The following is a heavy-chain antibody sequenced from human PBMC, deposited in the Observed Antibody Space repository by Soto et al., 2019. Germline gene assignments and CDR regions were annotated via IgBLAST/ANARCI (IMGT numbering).Heavy chain of an antibody. J-gene: IGHJ5*02. V-gene: IGHV3-33*06. CDR3: AKEKISTSCCNWFDP. CDR2: IWYDGTTK. Sequence: PGGSLRLSCEVSGFSLSGYGMHWVRQAPGKGLEWVAVIWYDGTTKNYADSVKGRFTISRDSSKNTLYLQMNSLRAEDTAVYYCAKEKISTSCCNWFDPWGQGTLVTVSS. CDR1: GFSLSGYG. D-gene: IGHD2-2*01.